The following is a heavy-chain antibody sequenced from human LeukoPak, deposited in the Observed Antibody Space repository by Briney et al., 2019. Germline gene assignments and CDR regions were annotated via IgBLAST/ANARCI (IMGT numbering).Heavy chain of an antibody. D-gene: IGHD3-22*01. Sequence: GASVKVSCKASGYTFSNYGITWVRQAPGQGLEWMGWISGYNGNTNFAQKLQGRGSMTTDTPTYQSDMELRSLRSDDTAVYYCARSLGDSSGYYPLPFDYWGQGTLVIVSS. J-gene: IGHJ4*02. CDR3: ARSLGDSSGYYPLPFDY. V-gene: IGHV1-18*01. CDR1: GYTFSNYG. CDR2: ISGYNGNT.